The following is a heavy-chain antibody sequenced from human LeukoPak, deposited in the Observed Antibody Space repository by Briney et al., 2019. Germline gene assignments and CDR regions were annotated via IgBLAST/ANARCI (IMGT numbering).Heavy chain of an antibody. CDR1: GGSISSSSNY. CDR2: IYYSGST. CDR3: ARDPRVATSYYFDY. Sequence: SETLSLTCTVSGGSISSSSNYWGWIRQPPGKGLAWIGSIYYSGSTYYNPSLKSRVTISVDTSKNQFSLKLSSVTAADTAVYYCARDPRVATSYYFDYWGQGTLVTVSS. V-gene: IGHV4-39*07. J-gene: IGHJ4*02. D-gene: IGHD5-12*01.